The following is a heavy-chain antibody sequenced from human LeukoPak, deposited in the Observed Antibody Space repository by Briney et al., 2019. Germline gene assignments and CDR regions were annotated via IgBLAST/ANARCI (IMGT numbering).Heavy chain of an antibody. D-gene: IGHD6-13*01. CDR1: GYTFTGYY. CDR3: ARDDVWGSSSGYFGQ. CDR2: INPNSGGS. Sequence: ASVKVSCKASGYTFTGYYIHWVRQAPGQGLEWMGWINPNSGGSNYAQNFQGRVTMTRDTSISTAYMELSRLRSDDTAVYFCARDDVWGSSSGYFGQWGQGTLVTVSS. J-gene: IGHJ4*02. V-gene: IGHV1-2*02.